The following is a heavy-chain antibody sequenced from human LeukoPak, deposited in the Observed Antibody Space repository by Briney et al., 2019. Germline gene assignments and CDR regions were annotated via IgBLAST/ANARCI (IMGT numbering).Heavy chain of an antibody. Sequence: SETLSLTCAVYGGSFSGYYWSWIRQPPGKGLEWIGEINHRGSTNYNPSLKSRVTISVDTSKNQFSLKLSSVTAADTAVYYCARGKEDILTGYLGPDFDYWGQGTLVTVSS. J-gene: IGHJ4*02. CDR2: INHRGST. CDR1: GGSFSGYY. D-gene: IGHD3-9*01. CDR3: ARGKEDILTGYLGPDFDY. V-gene: IGHV4-34*01.